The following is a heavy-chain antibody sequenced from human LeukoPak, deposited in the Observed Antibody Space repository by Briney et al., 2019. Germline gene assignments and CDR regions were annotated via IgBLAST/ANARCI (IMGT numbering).Heavy chain of an antibody. CDR1: GGSISSGSYY. V-gene: IGHV4-61*02. Sequence: KASETLSLTCTVSGGSISSGSYYWNWIRQPAGKGLEWIGRIYTSGSTNYNPSLKSRVTISVDTSKNQFSLKLSSVTAADTAVYYCARDWGGDYWGQGTLVTVSS. D-gene: IGHD3-16*01. CDR3: ARDWGGDY. J-gene: IGHJ4*02. CDR2: IYTSGST.